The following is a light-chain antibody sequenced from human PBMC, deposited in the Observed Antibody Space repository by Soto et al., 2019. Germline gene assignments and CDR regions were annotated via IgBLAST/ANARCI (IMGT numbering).Light chain of an antibody. J-gene: IGLJ1*01. CDR1: SSNIGTNT. CDR3: AAWDDSLSGHFV. Sequence: QSVLTQPPSASGTPGQRVTISCSGSSSNIGTNTVSWYQHLPGTAPKLLIYNNNQRPSGVPDRFSGSKPGTSASLAISGLQSEDEADYYCAAWDDSLSGHFVFGTGAKVTV. CDR2: NNN. V-gene: IGLV1-44*01.